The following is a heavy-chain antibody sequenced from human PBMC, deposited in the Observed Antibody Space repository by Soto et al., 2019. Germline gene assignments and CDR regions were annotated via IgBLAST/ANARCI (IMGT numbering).Heavy chain of an antibody. CDR3: ARGEDIVVVVDAPAGNYDFDI. V-gene: IGHV4-31*03. CDR1: GGSISSGGYY. Sequence: SETLSLTCTVSGGSISSGGYYWSWIRQHPGKGLEWIGYIYYSGSTYYNPSLKSRVTISVDTSKNQFSLKLSSVTAADTAVYYCARGEDIVVVVDAPAGNYDFDIWGQGTMVTVSS. CDR2: IYYSGST. D-gene: IGHD2-15*01. J-gene: IGHJ3*02.